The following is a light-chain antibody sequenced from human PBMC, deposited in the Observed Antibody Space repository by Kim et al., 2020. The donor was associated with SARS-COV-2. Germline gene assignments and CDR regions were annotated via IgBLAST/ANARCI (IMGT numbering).Light chain of an antibody. CDR1: SSAVGGYNY. V-gene: IGLV2-14*03. CDR2: DVS. Sequence: GQSITLSCTGTSSAVGGYNYVSWYQQHPGKAPKLMIYDVSNRPSGVSNRFSGSKSGNTASLTISGLQAEDEADYYCSSYTSSSTYVFGTGTKVTVL. J-gene: IGLJ1*01. CDR3: SSYTSSSTYV.